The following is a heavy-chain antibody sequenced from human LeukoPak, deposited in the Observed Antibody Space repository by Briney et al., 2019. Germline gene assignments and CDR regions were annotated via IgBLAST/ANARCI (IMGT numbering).Heavy chain of an antibody. CDR3: ARDLYYDSSGYYYVY. J-gene: IGHJ4*02. Sequence: GGSLRLSCAASGFTFSSNYMSWVRQAPGKGLEWVSVIYSGGSTYYADSVKGRFTISRDNSKNTLYLQMNSLRAEDTAVYYCARDLYYDSSGYYYVYWGQGTLVTVSS. V-gene: IGHV3-66*01. CDR1: GFTFSSNY. CDR2: IYSGGST. D-gene: IGHD3-22*01.